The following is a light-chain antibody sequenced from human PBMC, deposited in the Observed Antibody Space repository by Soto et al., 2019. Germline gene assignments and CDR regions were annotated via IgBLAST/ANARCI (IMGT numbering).Light chain of an antibody. V-gene: IGLV1-40*01. CDR3: QSYDRILSEWV. J-gene: IGLJ2*01. CDR1: SSNIGAGYD. Sequence: QLVLTQPPSLSGAPGQRVTISCTGSSSNIGAGYDVHWYQQLPGTAPKLLIYGNTNRPSGVPDRFSGSKSGTSASLAITGLQAEDEADYYCQSYDRILSEWVFGGGTKLTVL. CDR2: GNT.